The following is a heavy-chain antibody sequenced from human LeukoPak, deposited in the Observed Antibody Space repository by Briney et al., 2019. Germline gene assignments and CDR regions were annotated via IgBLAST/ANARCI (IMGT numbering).Heavy chain of an antibody. D-gene: IGHD3-3*01. V-gene: IGHV4-59*12. CDR2: INYSGST. Sequence: SETLSLTCTVSGCSIRSYYWGWIRQPPGKGLEWIGYINYSGSTNYNPSLKSRVTMSLDTSKNQFSLKLSSVTAADTALYYCARSGYYSIGPWGQGTLVTVSS. CDR1: GCSIRSYY. J-gene: IGHJ4*02. CDR3: ARSGYYSIGP.